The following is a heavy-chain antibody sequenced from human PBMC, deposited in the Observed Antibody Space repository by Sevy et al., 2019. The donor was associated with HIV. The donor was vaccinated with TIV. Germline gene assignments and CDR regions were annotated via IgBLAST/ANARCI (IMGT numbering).Heavy chain of an antibody. V-gene: IGHV4-39*01. Sequence: SETLSLTCTVSGGSISSSSYYWGWIRQPPGKGLEWFGSIYYSGSTYYNPSLKSRFTISVDTSKNQFSLKLSSVTAADTAVYYCARLDFWSGYPYFDYWGQGTLVTVSS. CDR2: IYYSGST. CDR1: GGSISSSSYY. J-gene: IGHJ4*02. D-gene: IGHD3-3*01. CDR3: ARLDFWSGYPYFDY.